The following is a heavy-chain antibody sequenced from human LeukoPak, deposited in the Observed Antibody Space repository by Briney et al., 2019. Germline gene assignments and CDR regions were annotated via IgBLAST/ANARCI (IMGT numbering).Heavy chain of an antibody. D-gene: IGHD3-22*01. Sequence: GGSLRLSCAASGFTCSSFGMHWARQAPGKGLEWVANINQDGSEKYYVDSVKGRFTISRDNAENSLFLQMNSLRAEDTAVYYCSKYYYDNGAYPHWGQGTLVTVSS. CDR2: INQDGSEK. CDR3: SKYYYDNGAYPH. CDR1: GFTCSSFG. J-gene: IGHJ4*02. V-gene: IGHV3-7*01.